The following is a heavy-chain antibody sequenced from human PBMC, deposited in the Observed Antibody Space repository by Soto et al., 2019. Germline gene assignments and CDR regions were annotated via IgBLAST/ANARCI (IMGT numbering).Heavy chain of an antibody. Sequence: QVPLVESGGGVVQPGKSLRLSCTTSGFTFSSYAMHWVRQAPGKGLEWVAVLWYDGSNIQYADSVKGRFTISRDNSKSTVYLQMDSLRAEDTAVYYCARDVNDFWSGYLYWGQGTLVTVSS. CDR3: ARDVNDFWSGYLY. CDR1: GFTFSSYA. J-gene: IGHJ4*02. D-gene: IGHD3-3*01. CDR2: LWYDGSNI. V-gene: IGHV3-33*01.